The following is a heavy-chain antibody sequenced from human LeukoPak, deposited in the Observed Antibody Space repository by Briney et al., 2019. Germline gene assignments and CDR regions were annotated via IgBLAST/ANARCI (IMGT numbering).Heavy chain of an antibody. Sequence: SVKVSCKASGFTFTSSTIQWVRQARGQRLEWIGWIVVGSGNTNYAQKFQERVTITRDMSTSTAYMELSSLRSEDTAVYYCAADRSGWYYFDYWGQGTLVTVSS. D-gene: IGHD6-19*01. CDR2: IVVGSGNT. J-gene: IGHJ4*02. V-gene: IGHV1-58*02. CDR3: AADRSGWYYFDY. CDR1: GFTFTSST.